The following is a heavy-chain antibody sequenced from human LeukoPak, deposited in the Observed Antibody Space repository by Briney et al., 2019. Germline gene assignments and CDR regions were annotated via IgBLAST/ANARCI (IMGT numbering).Heavy chain of an antibody. J-gene: IGHJ4*02. D-gene: IGHD1-26*01. CDR3: TTVRMGATRDFDY. CDR1: GFTFSSYW. CDR2: INNDGTTT. V-gene: IGHV3-74*01. Sequence: GGSLRLSCAASGFTFSSYWMYWVRHGPGKGPVWVSHINNDGTTTTYADAVKGRFTISRDNAKNTLYLQMNSLRAEDTAVYYCTTVRMGATRDFDYWGQGTLVTVSS.